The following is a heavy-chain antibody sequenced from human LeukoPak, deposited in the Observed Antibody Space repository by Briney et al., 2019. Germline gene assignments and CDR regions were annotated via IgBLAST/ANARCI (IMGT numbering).Heavy chain of an antibody. J-gene: IGHJ5*02. CDR2: MNPNSGNT. Sequence: ASVTVSFKASGYTFTIYDINWVRQAAGQGLEWMGWMNPNSGNTGYAQKFQGRVTMTRNTSISTAYMELSSLRSEDTAVYYCARRRYCSGGSCYGWFDPWGQGTLVTVSP. CDR1: GYTFTIYD. V-gene: IGHV1-8*01. D-gene: IGHD2-15*01. CDR3: ARRRYCSGGSCYGWFDP.